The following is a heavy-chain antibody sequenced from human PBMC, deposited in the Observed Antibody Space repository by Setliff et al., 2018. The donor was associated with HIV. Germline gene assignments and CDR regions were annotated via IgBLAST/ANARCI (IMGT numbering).Heavy chain of an antibody. D-gene: IGHD3-3*01. V-gene: IGHV4-59*02. CDR2: IHHTGST. J-gene: IGHJ4*01. CDR1: DDSVSTFY. CDR3: APGEGVASTYYHD. Sequence: SETLSLTCTVSDDSVSTFYWNWIRQPPGKGLEWIGFIHHTGSTVSNPSLKSRVTILMDLSRNQLSLHLASVTTADTAVYFCAPGEGVASTYYHDWGQGTRVTVSS.